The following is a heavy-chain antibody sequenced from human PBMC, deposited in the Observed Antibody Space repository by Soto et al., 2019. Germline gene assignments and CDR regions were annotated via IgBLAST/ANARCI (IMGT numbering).Heavy chain of an antibody. CDR3: ALGSGSTGGY. CDR1: GFIVSSHY. D-gene: IGHD3-10*01. J-gene: IGHJ4*02. CDR2: IYSGGST. V-gene: IGHV3-53*02. Sequence: EVQLVETGGGLIQPGGSLRLSCAVSGFIVSSHYMNWVRQVPGKGLEWVSVIYSGGSTYYADSVKGRFSISRDNYKNTVYLQVSSLRAEDTAVYYCALGSGSTGGYWGQGTLVTVSS.